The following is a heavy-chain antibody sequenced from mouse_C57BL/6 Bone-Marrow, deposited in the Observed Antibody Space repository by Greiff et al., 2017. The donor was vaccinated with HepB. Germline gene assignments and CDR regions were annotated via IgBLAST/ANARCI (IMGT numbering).Heavy chain of an antibody. CDR1: GYTFTDYY. CDR3: ARSVYYGSSYAMGY. V-gene: IGHV1-19*01. J-gene: IGHJ4*01. Sequence: EVQLQQSGPVLVKPGASVKMSCKASGYTFTDYYMNWVKQSHGKSLEWIGVINPYNGGTSYNQKFKGKATLTVDKSSSTAYMELNSLTSEDSAVYYCARSVYYGSSYAMGYWGQGTSVTVSS. D-gene: IGHD1-1*01. CDR2: INPYNGGT.